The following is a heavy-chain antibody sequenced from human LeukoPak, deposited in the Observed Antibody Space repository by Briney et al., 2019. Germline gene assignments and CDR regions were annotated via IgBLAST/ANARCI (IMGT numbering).Heavy chain of an antibody. CDR2: ISGSVSGFGSPT. J-gene: IGHJ3*02. Sequence: GGSLRLSCAASGFGFSSYDMSWVRQAPGKGLEWVSAISGSVSGFGSPTKYADSVKGGFTISRDNSKKTLYLQMNSLRAEDTAVYYCAKGKINHNGAFDIWGQGTVVTVSS. CDR3: AKGKINHNGAFDI. CDR1: GFGFSSYD. V-gene: IGHV3-23*01. D-gene: IGHD2-8*01.